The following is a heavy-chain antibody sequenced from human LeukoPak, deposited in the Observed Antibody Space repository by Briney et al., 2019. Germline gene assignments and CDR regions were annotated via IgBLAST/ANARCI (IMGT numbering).Heavy chain of an antibody. J-gene: IGHJ3*02. V-gene: IGHV3-23*01. CDR2: ISGSGGST. D-gene: IGHD6-13*01. CDR1: GFTFSSYG. CDR3: ARGSSPWGTFDI. Sequence: PGGSLRLSCAASGFTFSSYGMSWVRQAPGKGLEWVSAISGSGGSTYYADSVKGRFTISRDNSKNTLYLQMNSVRAEDTAAYYCARGSSPWGTFDIWGQGTMVTVSS.